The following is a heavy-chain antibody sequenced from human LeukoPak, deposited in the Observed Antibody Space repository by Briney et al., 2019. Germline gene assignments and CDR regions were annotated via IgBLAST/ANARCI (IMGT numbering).Heavy chain of an antibody. V-gene: IGHV4-39*01. D-gene: IGHD3-3*01. J-gene: IGHJ4*02. Sequence: PSETLSLTCTVSGGSISSSSYYWGWIRQPPGKGLEWIGSIYYSGSTYYNPSLKSRVTISVDTSKNQFSLKLSSVTAADTAVYYCARPDYDFWSASPPGNWGQGTLVTVSS. CDR2: IYYSGST. CDR3: ARPDYDFWSASPPGN. CDR1: GGSISSSSYY.